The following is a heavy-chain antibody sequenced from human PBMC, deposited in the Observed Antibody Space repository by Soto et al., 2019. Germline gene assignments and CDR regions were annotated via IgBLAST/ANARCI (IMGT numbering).Heavy chain of an antibody. CDR3: ARFVVRGLILNSWFDP. CDR1: GYTFTDYT. J-gene: IGHJ5*02. V-gene: IGHV1-3*01. CDR2: INAGNGDT. Sequence: ASVKVSCKASGYTFTDYTIHWVRQAPGQRLEWMGWINAGNGDTKYSQKFQDRVTITRDTSASSAYMELSSLRSEDTAVYYCARFVVRGLILNSWFDPWGQGTLVTVPQ. D-gene: IGHD3-10*01.